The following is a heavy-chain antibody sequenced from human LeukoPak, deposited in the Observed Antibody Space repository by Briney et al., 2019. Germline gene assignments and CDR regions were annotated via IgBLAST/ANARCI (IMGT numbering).Heavy chain of an antibody. CDR1: GFTFSSYS. CDR3: ARDTYCSGGSCPFDY. CDR2: TSSSSSTI. V-gene: IGHV3-48*02. Sequence: GGSLRLSCAASGFTFSSYSMNWVRQAPGKGLECVSSTSSSSSTIYYADSVKGRFTISRDNAKNSLYLQMNSLRDEDTAVYYCARDTYCSGGSCPFDYWGQGTLVTVSS. D-gene: IGHD2-15*01. J-gene: IGHJ4*02.